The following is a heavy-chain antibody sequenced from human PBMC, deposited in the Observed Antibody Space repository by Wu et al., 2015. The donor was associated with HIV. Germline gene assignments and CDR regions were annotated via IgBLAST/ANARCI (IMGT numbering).Heavy chain of an antibody. Sequence: QVLLVQSGGEVKKPGASVKVACKSSGYIFTDYGIHWVRQAPGEGLEWMGWISAQNGNTKYAQKFQGRVTMTTETSSSTAYMELRSLRSDDTAVYFCARGHYYDTSSSPMYWGPGTRVTVSS. D-gene: IGHD3-22*01. CDR1: GYIFTDYG. CDR2: ISAQNGNT. J-gene: IGHJ4*02. CDR3: ARGHYYDTSSSPMY. V-gene: IGHV1-18*01.